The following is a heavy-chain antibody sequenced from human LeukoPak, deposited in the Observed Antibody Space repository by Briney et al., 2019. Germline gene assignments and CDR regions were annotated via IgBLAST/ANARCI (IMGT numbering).Heavy chain of an antibody. CDR3: ARYGGSTSVIY. Sequence: GGSLRLSCAASGFTFSSYWMHWVRQAPGKGLVWVSRINSDGGTTSYADSAKGRFTISRDNAKNTLYLQMNSLRAEDMAVYYCARYGGSTSVIYWGQGTLVTVSS. CDR1: GFTFSSYW. V-gene: IGHV3-74*01. D-gene: IGHD2-21*01. J-gene: IGHJ4*01. CDR2: INSDGGTT.